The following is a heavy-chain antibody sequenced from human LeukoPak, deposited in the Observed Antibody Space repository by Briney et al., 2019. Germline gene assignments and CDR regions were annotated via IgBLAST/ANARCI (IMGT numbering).Heavy chain of an antibody. CDR3: ARETSYGDYTYVDY. CDR1: GFTFSSYA. D-gene: IGHD4-17*01. J-gene: IGHJ4*02. CDR2: MTSDDKT. V-gene: IGHV3-23*01. Sequence: GGSLRLSCAASGFTFSSYAMNWVRQAPGKGLEWVSTMTSDDKTYYADSVKGRFTISRDSSSNTLFLQMNSLRADDTAVYYCARETSYGDYTYVDYWGQGTLVTVSS.